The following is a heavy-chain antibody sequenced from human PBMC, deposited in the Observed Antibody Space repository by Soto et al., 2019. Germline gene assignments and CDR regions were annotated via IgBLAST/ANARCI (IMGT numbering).Heavy chain of an antibody. CDR3: ARDSFRGSDAFDV. V-gene: IGHV3-21*01. CDR2: ITTTSSYI. D-gene: IGHD3-16*01. Sequence: GGALRVSCAASAFTFSHYDMNGVRPAPGKRLEWVSCITTTSSYIHYADSVKCRFTVSRDNAKKSLFLEMNNLRGDDTAVYYCARDSFRGSDAFDVWGQVTMVTVSS. J-gene: IGHJ3*01. CDR1: AFTFSHYD.